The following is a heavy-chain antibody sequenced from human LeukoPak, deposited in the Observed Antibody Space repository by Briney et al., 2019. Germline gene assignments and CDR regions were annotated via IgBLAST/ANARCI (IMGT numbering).Heavy chain of an antibody. CDR1: ACTFINSW. V-gene: IGHV3-15*01. CDR2: IKSKTNSVTT. Sequence: GGSLRLACAASACTFINSWMSCVRHAPGKGLEWVGRIKSKTNSVTTDYAAPVKCIFTISRNDSTNTLSLHMNSLQTEDPAVYYCTTDSDHWGQGTLLSVCS. J-gene: IGHJ4*02. D-gene: IGHD3-10*01. CDR3: TTDSDH.